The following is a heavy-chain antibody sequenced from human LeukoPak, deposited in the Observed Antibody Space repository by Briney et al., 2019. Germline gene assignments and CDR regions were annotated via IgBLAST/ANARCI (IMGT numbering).Heavy chain of an antibody. CDR3: ARRAWGPSGAYGDYLDSNWFDP. CDR2: IYHSGSS. V-gene: IGHV4-38-2*02. CDR1: GYSISSGYY. J-gene: IGHJ5*02. D-gene: IGHD4-17*01. Sequence: SETLSLTCTVSGYSISSGYYWGWIRQPPGRGLEWIGSIYHSGSSYYNPSLKSRVTISIDTSKNQFSLRLSSVTATDTAVYYCARRAWGPSGAYGDYLDSNWFDPWGQGTLVTVSS.